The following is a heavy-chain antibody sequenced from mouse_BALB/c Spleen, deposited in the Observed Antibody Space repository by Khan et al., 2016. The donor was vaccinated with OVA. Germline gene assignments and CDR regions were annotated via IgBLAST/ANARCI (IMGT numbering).Heavy chain of an antibody. V-gene: IGHV1-4*01. CDR3: VRDGAYHRNDGWFAY. Sequence: QVQLQQPGAELARPGASVKMSCKASGYTFTSYTIHWIKLRPGQGLEWIGFINPSNGYTNYNQKFKDKATLTADNSSTTVYMQLSSLTSDDSAVYNCVRDGAYHRNDGWFAYWGQGTLVTVSA. CDR1: GYTFTSYT. CDR2: INPSNGYT. J-gene: IGHJ3*01. D-gene: IGHD2-14*01.